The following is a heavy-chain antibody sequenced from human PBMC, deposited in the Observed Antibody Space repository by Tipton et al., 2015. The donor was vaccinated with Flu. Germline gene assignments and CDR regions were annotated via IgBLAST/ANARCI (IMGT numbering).Heavy chain of an antibody. CDR3: ARAPIVVVVAAWRESIPSWFDP. J-gene: IGHJ5*02. V-gene: IGHV4-39*07. D-gene: IGHD2-15*01. CDR2: IYYSGST. CDR1: GGSISSSSYY. Sequence: LRLSCTVSGGSISSSSYYWGWIRQPPGKGLEWIGSIYYSGSTYYNPSLTSRVTISVDTSTNQFSLKLSPVTAADTAVYYCARAPIVVVVAAWRESIPSWFDPWGQGTLVTVSS.